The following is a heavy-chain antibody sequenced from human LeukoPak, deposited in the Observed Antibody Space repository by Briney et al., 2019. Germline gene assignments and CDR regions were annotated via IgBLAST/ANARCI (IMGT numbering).Heavy chain of an antibody. Sequence: PSETLSLTCTVSGGSISSGSHYWDWIRQPPGKGLEWIGTIYYSGTTYYNPSLKSRVTISVDTSKNQFSLKLTSVTAADTAVYYCARDKGLPQAFDIWGQGTMVTVSS. CDR2: IYYSGTT. CDR3: ARDKGLPQAFDI. J-gene: IGHJ3*02. CDR1: GGSISSGSHY. D-gene: IGHD5/OR15-5a*01. V-gene: IGHV4-39*07.